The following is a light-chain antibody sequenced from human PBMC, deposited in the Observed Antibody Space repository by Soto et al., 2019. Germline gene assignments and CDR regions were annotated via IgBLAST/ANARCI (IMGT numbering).Light chain of an antibody. CDR1: QSISSW. CDR2: DAS. Sequence: DTPTTQSPSTLSASVGDRDTIPCRASQSISSWLAWYQQKPGKAPKLLIYDASSLESGVPSRFSGSRSGTEYTLTIGSLQPEDFATYYCQQLNGSPWTFGQGTKVDIK. J-gene: IGKJ1*01. CDR3: QQLNGSPWT. V-gene: IGKV1-5*01.